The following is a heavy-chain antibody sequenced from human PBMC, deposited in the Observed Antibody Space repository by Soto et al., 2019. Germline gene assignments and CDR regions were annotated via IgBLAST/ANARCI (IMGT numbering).Heavy chain of an antibody. D-gene: IGHD6-6*01. CDR1: GFTFSSYW. Sequence: PGGSLRLSCAASGFTFSSYWMSWVRQAPGKGLEWVANIKQDGSEKYYVDSVKGRFTISRDNAKNSLYLQMNSLRAEDTAVYYCARDLWGVLGIAARGGWYFDYWGKGTLVTVSS. V-gene: IGHV3-7*03. CDR3: ARDLWGVLGIAARGGWYFDY. J-gene: IGHJ4*02. CDR2: IKQDGSEK.